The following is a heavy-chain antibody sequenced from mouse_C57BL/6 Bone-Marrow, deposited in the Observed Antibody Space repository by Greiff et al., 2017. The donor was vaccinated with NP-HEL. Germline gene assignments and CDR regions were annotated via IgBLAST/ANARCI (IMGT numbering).Heavy chain of an antibody. CDR3: ARSGDGYYRNFDV. D-gene: IGHD2-3*01. Sequence: QVQLKQPGAELVRPGSSVKLSCKASGYTFTSYWMHWVKQRPIQGLEWIGNIDPSDSETHYNQKFKDKATLTVDKSSSTAYMQLSSLTSEDSAVYYCARSGDGYYRNFDVWGTGTTVTVSS. CDR1: GYTFTSYW. CDR2: IDPSDSET. V-gene: IGHV1-52*01. J-gene: IGHJ1*03.